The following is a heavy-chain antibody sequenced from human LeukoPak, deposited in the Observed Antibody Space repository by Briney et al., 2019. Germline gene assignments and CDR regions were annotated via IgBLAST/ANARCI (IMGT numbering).Heavy chain of an antibody. CDR3: ARGLHHWYFDL. D-gene: IGHD4-11*01. J-gene: IGHJ2*01. CDR2: IYYTGST. Sequence: PSETLSLTCIVSGGSISSYYWTWIRQPPGKGLEWIGYIYYTGSTDYNPSLKSRVTMSLDTSKNQFSLKLSSVTAADTAVYYCARGLHHWYFDLWGRGTLVTVSS. V-gene: IGHV4-59*01. CDR1: GGSISSYY.